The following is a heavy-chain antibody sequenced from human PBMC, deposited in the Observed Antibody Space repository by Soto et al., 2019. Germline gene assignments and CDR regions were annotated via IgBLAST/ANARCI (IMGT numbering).Heavy chain of an antibody. J-gene: IGHJ1*01. CDR1: GGSIISSSYY. CDR2: IYYSGST. Sequence: SETLSLTCTVSGGSIISSSYYFCCIGQPPWNGLEWIGSIYYSGSTYYNPSLKSRVTISVDTSKNQFSLKLSSVTAADTAVYYCARHRGYDSSGYDPEYFQHWGQGTLVTVSS. CDR3: ARHRGYDSSGYDPEYFQH. D-gene: IGHD3-22*01. V-gene: IGHV4-39*01.